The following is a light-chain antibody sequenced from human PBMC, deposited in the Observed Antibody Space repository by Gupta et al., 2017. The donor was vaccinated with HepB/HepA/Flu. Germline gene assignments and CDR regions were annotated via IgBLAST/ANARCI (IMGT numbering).Light chain of an antibody. V-gene: IGLV3-1*01. Sequence: SYELTQPPSVSVSPGQTASITCSGDKLGHKYVSWYQQKPGQSPVLVIYQDTKRPAAIPELFSDSASGNTATLTMSGTEAMDEAYYYCQAWDSSTVGFGGGTKLTVL. CDR3: QAWDSSTVG. CDR1: KLGHKY. CDR2: QDT. J-gene: IGLJ2*01.